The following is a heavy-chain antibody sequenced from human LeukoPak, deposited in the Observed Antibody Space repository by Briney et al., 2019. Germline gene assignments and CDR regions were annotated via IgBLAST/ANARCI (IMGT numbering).Heavy chain of an antibody. CDR1: GGSFSGYY. CDR3: ARLSDFGDWFDP. D-gene: IGHD3-3*01. V-gene: IGHV4-34*01. Sequence: SETLSLTCAVYGGSFSGYYWSWIRRPPGKGLEWIGEINHSGSTNYNPSLKSRVTISVDTSKNQFSLKLSSVTAADTAVYYCARLSDFGDWFDPWGQGTLVTVSS. J-gene: IGHJ5*02. CDR2: INHSGST.